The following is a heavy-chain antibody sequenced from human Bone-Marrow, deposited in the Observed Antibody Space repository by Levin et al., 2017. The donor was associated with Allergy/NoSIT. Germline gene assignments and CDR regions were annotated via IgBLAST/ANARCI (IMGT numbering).Heavy chain of an antibody. Sequence: GESLKISCAASGFTFADYDVGWVRQAPGRGLEWVSGISASGSSIYYADSVKGRFTISRDNSKKTLLLQMNSLRAEDTAIYYCAKDRGTRSGYYYDYWGQGTLVTVSS. V-gene: IGHV3-23*01. CDR3: AKDRGTRSGYYYDY. CDR2: ISASGSSI. CDR1: GFTFADYD. J-gene: IGHJ4*02. D-gene: IGHD6-19*01.